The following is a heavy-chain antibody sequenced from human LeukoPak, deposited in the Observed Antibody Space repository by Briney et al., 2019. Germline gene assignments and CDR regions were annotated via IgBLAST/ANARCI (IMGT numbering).Heavy chain of an antibody. Sequence: ASVKVSCKASGYTFTSYGISWVRQAPGQGLEWMGWISGYNGKTIYAQKVQGRVSMATDTSTTTAYMELRSLRSDDTAVYYCASTSGSYLYWGQGTLVTVSS. V-gene: IGHV1-18*04. D-gene: IGHD3-10*01. CDR2: ISGYNGKT. J-gene: IGHJ4*02. CDR1: GYTFTSYG. CDR3: ASTSGSYLY.